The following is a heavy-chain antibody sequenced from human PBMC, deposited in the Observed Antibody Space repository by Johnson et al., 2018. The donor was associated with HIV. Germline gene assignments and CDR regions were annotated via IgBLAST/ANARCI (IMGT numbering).Heavy chain of an antibody. J-gene: IGHJ3*02. Sequence: QVQLVESGGGVVQPGKSLRLSCAASGFTFSNHAIHWVRQAPGKGLEWVAIVAYDGSKKYYADSVKGRFTISRDNSTNTLYLQMSSLRAEDTALYYCARGTGGDGAFDIWGQGTMVTVSS. V-gene: IGHV3-30*03. D-gene: IGHD1-1*01. CDR2: VAYDGSKK. CDR1: GFTFSNHA. CDR3: ARGTGGDGAFDI.